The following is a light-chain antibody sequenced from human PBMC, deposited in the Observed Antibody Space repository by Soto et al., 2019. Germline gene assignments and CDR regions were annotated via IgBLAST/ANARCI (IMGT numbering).Light chain of an antibody. V-gene: IGKV1-39*01. J-gene: IGKJ1*01. Sequence: DLQMTQSPSSLSASVGDRVTITCRASQSVSRYLNWYQQKPGKAPKLLLYATSSLHNGVPSRFSGSGSGIDFTLTISSLQPDDFASYYCQQTYSTPGTFGRGTKVEIK. CDR1: QSVSRY. CDR2: ATS. CDR3: QQTYSTPGT.